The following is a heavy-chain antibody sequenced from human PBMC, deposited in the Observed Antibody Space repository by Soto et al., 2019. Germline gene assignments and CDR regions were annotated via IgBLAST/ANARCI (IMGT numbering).Heavy chain of an antibody. CDR1: GYSFNKYG. J-gene: IGHJ4*02. V-gene: IGHV1-2*04. D-gene: IGHD4-17*01. Sequence: ASVKGSCKTSGYSFNKYGISWVRQAPGQGLEWMGWIKPDNDDTDYAQKFQGSVTMTWDTSITTAYLDLTRLTTNDTATYFCATWVDYGDFEGFDFWGQGTLVTVSS. CDR3: ATWVDYGDFEGFDF. CDR2: IKPDNDDT.